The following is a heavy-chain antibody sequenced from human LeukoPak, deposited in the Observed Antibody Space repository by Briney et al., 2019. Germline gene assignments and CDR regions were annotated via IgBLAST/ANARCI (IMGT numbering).Heavy chain of an antibody. CDR2: IIPIFGTA. CDR1: GYIFTSYG. Sequence: SVKVSCKASGYIFTSYGISWVRQAPGQGLEWMGRIIPIFGTANYAQKFQGRVTITTDESTSTAYMELSSLRSEDTAVYYCARVITGTVYWGQGTLVTVSS. D-gene: IGHD1-7*01. CDR3: ARVITGTVY. V-gene: IGHV1-69*05. J-gene: IGHJ4*02.